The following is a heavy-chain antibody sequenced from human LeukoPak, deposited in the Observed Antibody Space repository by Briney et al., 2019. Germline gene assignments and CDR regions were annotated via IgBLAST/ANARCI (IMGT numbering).Heavy chain of an antibody. CDR2: IQNDGIAK. J-gene: IGHJ4*02. CDR1: GFTFTNYG. CDR3: AKHLSIVSTIFDL. Sequence: GGSLRLSCTASGFTFTNYGMHWVRQSPDKGLEWVAFIQNDGIAKYYRDSVKGRFTISRDMSKNSLYLKMNSLRAEATAVYCCAKHLSIVSTIFDLWGQGTLVTVSS. V-gene: IGHV3-30*02. D-gene: IGHD5/OR15-5a*01.